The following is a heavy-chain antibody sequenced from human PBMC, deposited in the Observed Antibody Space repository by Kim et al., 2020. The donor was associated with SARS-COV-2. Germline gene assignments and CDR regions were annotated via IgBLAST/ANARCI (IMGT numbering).Heavy chain of an antibody. CDR1: GYNFVNYW. D-gene: IGHD2-8*01. CDR2: IYGGDSDT. Sequence: GESLKISCQASGYNFVNYWITWVRQRAGKGLEWMAIIYGGDSDTKYSPSFQGQVTVSVDKSINTAYLQWSSLKASDTAMYYCARQYCTTSTCYKGVDSWGQGARVTVSS. J-gene: IGHJ4*02. CDR3: ARQYCTTSTCYKGVDS. V-gene: IGHV5-51*01.